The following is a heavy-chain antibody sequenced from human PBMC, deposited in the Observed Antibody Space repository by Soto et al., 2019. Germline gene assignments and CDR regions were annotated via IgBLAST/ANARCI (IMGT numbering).Heavy chain of an antibody. Sequence: ASVKVSCKASGYTFTSYYMHWVRQAPGQGLEWMGIINPSGGSTGYAQKFQGRVTMTRDTSTSTVYMELSSLRSEDTAVYYCAISGSYDRSDYWGQGTLVTVSS. CDR1: GYTFTSYY. D-gene: IGHD1-26*01. J-gene: IGHJ4*02. CDR3: AISGSYDRSDY. CDR2: INPSGGST. V-gene: IGHV1-46*01.